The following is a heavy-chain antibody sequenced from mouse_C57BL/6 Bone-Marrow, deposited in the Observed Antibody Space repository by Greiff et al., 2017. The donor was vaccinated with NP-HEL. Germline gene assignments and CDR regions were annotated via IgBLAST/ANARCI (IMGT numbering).Heavy chain of an antibody. J-gene: IGHJ1*03. CDR1: GYTFTSYG. CDR3: ARPLLWHYAGYFDV. D-gene: IGHD2-10*01. Sequence: QVQLQQSGAELARPGASVKLSCKASGYTFTSYGISWVKQRPGQGLEWIGEIYPRSGNTYYNEKFKGKATLTADKSSSTAYMELRSLTSEDSAVYFCARPLLWHYAGYFDVWGTGTTVTVSS. CDR2: IYPRSGNT. V-gene: IGHV1-81*01.